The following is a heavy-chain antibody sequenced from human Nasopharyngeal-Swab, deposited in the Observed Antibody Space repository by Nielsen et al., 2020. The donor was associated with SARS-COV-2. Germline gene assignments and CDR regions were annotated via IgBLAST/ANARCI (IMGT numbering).Heavy chain of an antibody. CDR1: GFIFNTYA. CDR2: ISGSDYST. V-gene: IGHV3-23*01. Sequence: GESLKISCAASGFIFNTYAISWVRQAPGEGLEWVSVISGSDYSTKYADSVKGRFTISRDNSKNTVNLQMNSLRAEDTAIYYCAKDRDSGDDSDDYYHYYGMDVWGQGTTVTVSS. J-gene: IGHJ6*02. D-gene: IGHD5-12*01. CDR3: AKDRDSGDDSDDYYHYYGMDV.